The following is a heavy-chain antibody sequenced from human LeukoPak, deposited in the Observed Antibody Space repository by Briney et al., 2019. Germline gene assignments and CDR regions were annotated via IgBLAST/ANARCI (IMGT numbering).Heavy chain of an antibody. CDR2: IYHGGST. D-gene: IGHD2-2*01. CDR3: ARYQGWGPRTFDY. V-gene: IGHV4-4*02. CDR1: GGSISSSNW. J-gene: IGHJ4*02. Sequence: PSGTLSLTCAVSGGSISSSNWWSWVRRPPGKGLEWIGEIYHGGSTNYNPSLKSRVTISVDKSKNQFSLKLSSVTAADTAVYYCARYQGWGPRTFDYWGQGTLVTVSS.